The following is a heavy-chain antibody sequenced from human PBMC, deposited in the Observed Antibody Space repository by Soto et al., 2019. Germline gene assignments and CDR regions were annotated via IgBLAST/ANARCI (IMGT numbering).Heavy chain of an antibody. D-gene: IGHD3-10*01. CDR3: VRGFPQYYRSGSYPFFDY. V-gene: IGHV3-33*01. CDR2: IWYDGSDK. Sequence: GGSLRLSCAASGFTFSDYGMHWVRQAPGKGLEWVAVIWYDGSDKYYADSVKGRFTISRDNSKHTLFVQMNSLRAEDTAVYYCVRGFPQYYRSGSYPFFDYWGQGTLVTVSS. J-gene: IGHJ4*02. CDR1: GFTFSDYG.